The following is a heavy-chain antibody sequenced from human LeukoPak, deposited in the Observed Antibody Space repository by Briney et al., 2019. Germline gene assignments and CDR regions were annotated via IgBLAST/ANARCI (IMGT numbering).Heavy chain of an antibody. Sequence: GGSLRLSCAASGFTFSSYGMHWVRQAPGMGLEWVAFIRYDGSNKYYADSVKGRFTISRDNSKNTLYLQMNSLRAEDTAVYYCAKDPSGSGWYFDYWGQGTLVTVSS. J-gene: IGHJ4*02. CDR2: IRYDGSNK. V-gene: IGHV3-30*02. CDR1: GFTFSSYG. CDR3: AKDPSGSGWYFDY. D-gene: IGHD6-19*01.